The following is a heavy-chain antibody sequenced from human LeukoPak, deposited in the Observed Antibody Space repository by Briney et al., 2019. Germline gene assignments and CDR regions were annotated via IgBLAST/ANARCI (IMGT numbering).Heavy chain of an antibody. CDR2: ISAYNGNT. CDR3: ARLFVEKYYYDSSGLDY. D-gene: IGHD3-22*01. J-gene: IGHJ4*02. V-gene: IGHV1-18*01. Sequence: ASVKVSCKASGYTFTSYGISWVRQAPGQGLEWMGWISAYNGNTNYAQKLKGRVTMTTDTSTSTAYMELRSLRSDDTAVYYCARLFVEKYYYDSSGLDYWGQGTLVTVSS. CDR1: GYTFTSYG.